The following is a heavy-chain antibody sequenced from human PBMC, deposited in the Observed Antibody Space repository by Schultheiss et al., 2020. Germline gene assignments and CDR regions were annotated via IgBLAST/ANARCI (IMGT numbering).Heavy chain of an antibody. D-gene: IGHD3-22*01. CDR2: IYYSGST. CDR1: GGSISSSSYY. CDR3: ARAYDSSGYYYYYYMDV. Sequence: SETLSLTCTVSGGSISSSSYYWGWIRQPPGKGLEWIGSIYYSGSTNYNPSLKSRVTISVDTSKNQFSLKLSSVTAADTAVYYCARAYDSSGYYYYYYMDVWGKGTTVTGSS. J-gene: IGHJ6*03. V-gene: IGHV4-39*07.